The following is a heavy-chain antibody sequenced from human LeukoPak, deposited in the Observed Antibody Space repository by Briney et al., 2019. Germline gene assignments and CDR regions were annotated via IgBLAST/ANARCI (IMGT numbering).Heavy chain of an antibody. CDR2: INHSGST. V-gene: IGHV4-34*01. CDR1: GGSFSGYY. CDR3: ARGLGRYYGSGDDWFDP. J-gene: IGHJ5*02. Sequence: SETLSLTCAVYGGSFSGYYWSWIRQPPGKGLEWIGEINHSGSTNYNPSLKSRVTISVDTSKNQFSLKLSSVTAADTAVYYCARGLGRYYGSGDDWFDPWGQGTLVTVSS. D-gene: IGHD3-10*01.